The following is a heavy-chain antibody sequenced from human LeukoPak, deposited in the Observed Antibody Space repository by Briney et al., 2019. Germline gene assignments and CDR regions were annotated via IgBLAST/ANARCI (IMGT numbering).Heavy chain of an antibody. D-gene: IGHD2-21*01. J-gene: IGHJ4*02. CDR2: INPNSGGT. Sequence: ASVKVSCKASGYTFTGYYMHWLRQAPGQGLEWMGWINPNSGGTNYAQKFQGRVTITRDTSISTAYMELSRLRSDDTAVYYCARDTYASGGDCGYWGQGTLVTVSS. V-gene: IGHV1-2*02. CDR3: ARDTYASGGDCGY. CDR1: GYTFTGYY.